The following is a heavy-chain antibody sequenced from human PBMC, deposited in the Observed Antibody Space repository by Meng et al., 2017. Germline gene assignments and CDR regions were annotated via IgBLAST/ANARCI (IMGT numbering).Heavy chain of an antibody. CDR3: ATGAAAADH. J-gene: IGHJ4*02. Sequence: GESLKTSCVASGLSSTDAWMSWVRQAPGKGLEWVGRIKRNSDGGTIDYAAPVKGRFTISGDNSKNTLYLQMDSLITEDTAVYFCATGAAAADHWGQGTLVTVSS. CDR1: GLSSTDAW. V-gene: IGHV3-15*01. CDR2: IKRNSDGGTI. D-gene: IGHD6-13*01.